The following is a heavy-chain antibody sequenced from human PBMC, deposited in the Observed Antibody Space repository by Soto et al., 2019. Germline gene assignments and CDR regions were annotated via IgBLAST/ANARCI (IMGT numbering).Heavy chain of an antibody. J-gene: IGHJ3*02. V-gene: IGHV4-39*01. D-gene: IGHD3-3*01. Sequence: PSETLSLTCTVSGGCISSSSYYWGWIRQPPGKGLEWIGSIYYSGSTYYNPSLKSRVTISVDTSKNQFSLKLSSVTAADTAVYYCARPLDDFWSGPNAFDIWGQGTMLTVSS. CDR3: ARPLDDFWSGPNAFDI. CDR1: GGCISSSSYY. CDR2: IYYSGST.